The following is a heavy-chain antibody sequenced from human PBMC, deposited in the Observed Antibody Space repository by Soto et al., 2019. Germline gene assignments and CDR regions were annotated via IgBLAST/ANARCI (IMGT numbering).Heavy chain of an antibody. V-gene: IGHV3-30-3*01. CDR2: ISYDGSNK. CDR1: GFTFSSYA. CDR3: ARVLVAPGQFDY. J-gene: IGHJ4*02. Sequence: PGGSLRLSCAASGFTFSSYAMHWVRQAPGKGLEWVAVISYDGSNKYYADSVKGRFTISRDNSKNTLYLQMNSLRAEDTAVYYCARVLVAPGQFDYWGQGTLVTVSS. D-gene: IGHD2-15*01.